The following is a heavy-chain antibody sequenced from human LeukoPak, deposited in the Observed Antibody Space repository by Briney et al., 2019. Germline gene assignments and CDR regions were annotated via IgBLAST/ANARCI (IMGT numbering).Heavy chain of an antibody. CDR2: INPNGGGT. Sequence: ASVKVSCKASGYTFTGYYMHWVRQAPGQGLEWMGRINPNGGGTNYAQKFQGRVTMTRDTSISTAYMELSRLRSDDTAVYYCARGSHSSSWYYFDYWGQGTLVTVSS. D-gene: IGHD6-13*01. CDR1: GYTFTGYY. J-gene: IGHJ4*02. CDR3: ARGSHSSSWYYFDY. V-gene: IGHV1-2*06.